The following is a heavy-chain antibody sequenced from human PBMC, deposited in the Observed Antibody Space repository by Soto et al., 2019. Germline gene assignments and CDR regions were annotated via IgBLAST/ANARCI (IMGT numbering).Heavy chain of an antibody. J-gene: IGHJ4*02. CDR1: GFTFSSYS. V-gene: IGHV3-48*01. Sequence: GGSLRLSCAASGFTFSSYSMNWVRQAPGKGLEWVSYISSSSSTIYYADSVKGRFTISRDNAKNSLYLQMNSLRAEDTAVYYCAKYGDYTGSAYWGQGTLVTVSS. CDR3: AKYGDYTGSAY. D-gene: IGHD4-17*01. CDR2: ISSSSSTI.